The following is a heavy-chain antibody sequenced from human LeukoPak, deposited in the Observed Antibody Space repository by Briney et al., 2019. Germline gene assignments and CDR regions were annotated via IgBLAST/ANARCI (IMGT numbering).Heavy chain of an antibody. Sequence: ASVKVSCKASGYTFTSYGISWVRQAPGQGLEWMGWISAYNGNINYAQKLQGRVTMTTDTSTSTAYMKLRSLRSDDTAVYYCARDLGYCSSTSCRIDYWGQGTLVTVSS. CDR1: GYTFTSYG. D-gene: IGHD2-2*01. CDR3: ARDLGYCSSTSCRIDY. J-gene: IGHJ4*02. V-gene: IGHV1-18*01. CDR2: ISAYNGNI.